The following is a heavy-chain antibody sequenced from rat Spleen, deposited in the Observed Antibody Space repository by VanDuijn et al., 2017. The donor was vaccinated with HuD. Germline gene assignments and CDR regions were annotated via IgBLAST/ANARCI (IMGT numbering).Heavy chain of an antibody. Sequence: QVQLKESGPGLVQPSQTLSLTCTVSGLSLTSNSVSWIRQPPGKGLEWMGVIWNNGGTDYNSAIKSRLSISRDTSKSQVFLKMNSLQTEDTAMYFCARNLRAYYGYKSLVMDAWGQGASVTVSS. D-gene: IGHD1-9*01. CDR2: IWNNGGT. V-gene: IGHV2-47*01. CDR1: GLSLTSNS. J-gene: IGHJ4*01. CDR3: ARNLRAYYGYKSLVMDA.